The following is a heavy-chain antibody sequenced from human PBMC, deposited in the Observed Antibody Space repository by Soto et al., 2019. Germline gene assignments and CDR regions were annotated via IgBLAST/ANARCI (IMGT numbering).Heavy chain of an antibody. J-gene: IGHJ4*02. CDR1: GDTFNFYT. Sequence: QVQLVQSGAEVKTPGSSVKVSCTASGDTFNFYTLSWVRQAPGQGLEWMGRIIPMLGMSNYAQKFQGRVTMISDTATRTVYMVLSGLRSEDTALYYCANYYGAGSTHFDNCGQGTLVTVSS. CDR2: IIPMLGMS. D-gene: IGHD3-10*01. V-gene: IGHV1-69*02. CDR3: ANYYGAGSTHFDN.